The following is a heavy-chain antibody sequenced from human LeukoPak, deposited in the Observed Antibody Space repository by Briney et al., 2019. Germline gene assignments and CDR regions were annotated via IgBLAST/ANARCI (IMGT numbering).Heavy chain of an antibody. Sequence: ASVMVSCKASGYTFTGYYMHWVRQAPEQGLEWMGWINPNSGGTNYAQKFQGRVTMTRDTSISTAYMELSRLRSDDTAVYYCARYGSGSYSLYYWGQGTLVTVSS. D-gene: IGHD3-10*01. CDR1: GYTFTGYY. CDR2: INPNSGGT. V-gene: IGHV1-2*02. CDR3: ARYGSGSYSLYY. J-gene: IGHJ4*02.